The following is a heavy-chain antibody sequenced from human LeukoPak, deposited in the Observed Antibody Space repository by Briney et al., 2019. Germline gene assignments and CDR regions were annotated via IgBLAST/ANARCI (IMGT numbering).Heavy chain of an antibody. V-gene: IGHV4-59*12. J-gene: IGHJ4*02. D-gene: IGHD3-22*01. CDR3: ARAAITTYYYDSSGYFYFDY. CDR1: GGSISSYY. CDR2: IYYSGST. Sequence: SETLSLTCTVSGGSISSYYWSWIRQPPGKGLEWIGYIYYSGSTYYNPSLKSRVTISVDTSKNQFSLKLSSVTAADTAVYYCARAAITTYYYDSSGYFYFDYWGQGTLVTVSS.